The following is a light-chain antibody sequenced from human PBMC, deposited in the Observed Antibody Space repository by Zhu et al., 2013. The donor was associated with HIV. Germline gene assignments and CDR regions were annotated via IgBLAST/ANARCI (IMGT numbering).Light chain of an antibody. CDR3: QAWDRNIVV. Sequence: SYDLTQPLSVSVSPGQTASITCSGDKLGDKYVSWYQQKTGQSPVLVIYQDSKRPSGSPERFSGSNPGNAATLTISGTQTLDEADYYCQAWDRNIVVFGGGTKLTVL. V-gene: IGLV3-1*01. J-gene: IGLJ3*02. CDR1: KLGDKY. CDR2: QDS.